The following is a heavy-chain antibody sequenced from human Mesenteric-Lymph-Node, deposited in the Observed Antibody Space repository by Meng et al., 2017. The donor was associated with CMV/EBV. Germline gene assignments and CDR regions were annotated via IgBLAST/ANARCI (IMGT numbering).Heavy chain of an antibody. Sequence: GSLRLSCAVYGGSFSGYYWSWIRQPPGKGLEWIGEINHSGSTNYNPSLKSRVTISLDTSKNHFSLKLSSVTAADTAVYYCARGGRGGYSNWFDPWGQGTLVTVSS. CDR3: ARGGRGGYSNWFDP. J-gene: IGHJ5*02. D-gene: IGHD5-12*01. CDR2: INHSGST. V-gene: IGHV4-34*01. CDR1: GGSFSGYY.